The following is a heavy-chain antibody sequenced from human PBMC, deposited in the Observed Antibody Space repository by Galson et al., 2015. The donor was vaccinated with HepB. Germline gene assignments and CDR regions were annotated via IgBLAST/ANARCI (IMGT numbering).Heavy chain of an antibody. J-gene: IGHJ6*03. D-gene: IGHD4-17*01. CDR1: GFTFSTST. V-gene: IGHV3-30*18. CDR3: AKDATYGDLAYYYYYMDV. Sequence: SLRLSCAASGFTFSTSTMNWVRQASGKGLESVAVISYDGSNTYYGDSVKGRFTISRDNSKNTLYLQMNSLRAEDTGVYYCAKDATYGDLAYYYYYMDVWGKGTTVTVSS. CDR2: ISYDGSNT.